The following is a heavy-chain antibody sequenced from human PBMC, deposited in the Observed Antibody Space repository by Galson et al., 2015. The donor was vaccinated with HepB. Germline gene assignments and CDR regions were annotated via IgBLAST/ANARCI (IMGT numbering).Heavy chain of an antibody. Sequence: SVKVSCKASGGSSSTYAINWVRQAPGKGLEWMGGIIPLFGTPDYAQKFQGRVTITADESTNTVYMDLSSLRSEDTAVYYCARNHSTNGYFDYWGQGTLVTVSS. CDR3: ARNHSTNGYFDY. J-gene: IGHJ4*02. CDR1: GGSSSTYA. D-gene: IGHD2-8*01. CDR2: IIPLFGTP. V-gene: IGHV1-69*13.